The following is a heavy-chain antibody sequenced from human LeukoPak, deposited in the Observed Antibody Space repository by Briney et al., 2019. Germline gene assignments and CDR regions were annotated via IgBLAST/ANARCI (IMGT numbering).Heavy chain of an antibody. CDR1: GFTFSSYA. CDR2: ISSSSSTI. V-gene: IGHV3-48*04. Sequence: PGGSLRLSCAASGFTFSSYAMRWVRQAPGKGLEWVSYISSSSSTIYYADSVKGRFTISRDNAKNSLYLQMNSLRAEDTAVYYCARAYYDSSGYSYYFDYWGQGTLVTVSS. CDR3: ARAYYDSSGYSYYFDY. D-gene: IGHD3-22*01. J-gene: IGHJ4*02.